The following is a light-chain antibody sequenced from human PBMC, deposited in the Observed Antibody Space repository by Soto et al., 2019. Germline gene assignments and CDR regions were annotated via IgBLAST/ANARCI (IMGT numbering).Light chain of an antibody. Sequence: EIVLTQSPATLSLSPGERATLSCRASQSVSNFLAWYQQKPGQAPRLLIYDASNRATGIPARFSGSGSGTDFTLTISSLEPEDFAVYYCQQRSNWPPTTFGQGTKLEIK. V-gene: IGKV3-11*01. J-gene: IGKJ2*01. CDR1: QSVSNF. CDR3: QQRSNWPPTT. CDR2: DAS.